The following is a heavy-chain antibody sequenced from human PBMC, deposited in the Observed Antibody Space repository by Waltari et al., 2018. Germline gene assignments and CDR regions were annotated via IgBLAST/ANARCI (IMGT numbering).Heavy chain of an antibody. J-gene: IGHJ6*03. CDR1: GGTFSSYA. D-gene: IGHD6-13*01. V-gene: IGHV1-69*14. Sequence: QVQLVQSGAEVKKPGSSVKVSCKASGGTFSSYAISWVRQAPGQGLEWMGGIIPIFGTANYAQKFQGRVTITADKSTSTAYMELSSLRSEDTAVYYCARGNSSSWYENDDYYYYMDVWGKGTTVTVSS. CDR3: ARGNSSSWYENDDYYYYMDV. CDR2: IIPIFGTA.